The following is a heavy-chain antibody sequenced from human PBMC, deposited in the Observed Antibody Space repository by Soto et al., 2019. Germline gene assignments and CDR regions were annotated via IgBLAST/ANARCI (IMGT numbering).Heavy chain of an antibody. CDR2: IRSKAYGGTT. CDR3: TREDDSSGYSHFDY. Sequence: PGGSLRLSCTASGFTFGDYAMSWFRQAPGKGLEWVGFIRSKAYGGTTEYAASVKGRFTISRDDSKSIAYLQMNSLKTEDTAVYYCTREDDSSGYSHFDYWGQGTLVTVSS. V-gene: IGHV3-49*03. CDR1: GFTFGDYA. D-gene: IGHD3-22*01. J-gene: IGHJ4*02.